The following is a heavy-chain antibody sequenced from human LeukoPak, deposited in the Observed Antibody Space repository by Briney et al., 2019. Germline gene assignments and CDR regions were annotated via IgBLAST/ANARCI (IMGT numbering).Heavy chain of an antibody. Sequence: SQTLSLTRTVSGGSISSGSYFWSWIRQPAGKGLEWIGRIYTSGSTNYNPSLKSRVTISVDTSKNQFSLKLSSVTAADTAVYYCARSGYSYGFYYYYYMDVWGKGTTVTVSS. J-gene: IGHJ6*03. D-gene: IGHD5-18*01. CDR2: IYTSGST. V-gene: IGHV4-61*02. CDR1: GGSISSGSYF. CDR3: ARSGYSYGFYYYYYMDV.